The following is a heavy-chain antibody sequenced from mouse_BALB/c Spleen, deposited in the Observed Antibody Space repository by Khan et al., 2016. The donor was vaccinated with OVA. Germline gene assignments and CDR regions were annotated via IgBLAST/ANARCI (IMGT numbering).Heavy chain of an antibody. D-gene: IGHD2-14*01. CDR3: VRDGAYYRNDGWFAY. J-gene: IGHJ3*01. CDR2: INPSNGST. Sequence: QVQLKESGAELARPGASVKMSCKASGYTFTSYTIHWIKLRPGQGLEWIGYINPSNGSTNYNQKFKDKATLTADKYSTTAYMQLISLTTDDSAVYNWVRDGAYYRNDGWFAYWGQGTLVTVSA. V-gene: IGHV1-4*01. CDR1: GYTFTSYT.